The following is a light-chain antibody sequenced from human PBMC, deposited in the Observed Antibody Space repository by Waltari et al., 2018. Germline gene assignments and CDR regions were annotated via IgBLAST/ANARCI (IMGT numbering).Light chain of an antibody. Sequence: QSTLTQEASVSGTVGQRVTLSCTGNRTNVGYYALGWHQPISPGTPKTVMFGNILPSGIPDRFSGSKSGTTASLTISGLQPEDEADYFCSAWDNSLSAWVFGGGTKLNVL. CDR1: RTNVGYYA. CDR2: GN. CDR3: SAWDNSLSAWV. J-gene: IGLJ3*02. V-gene: IGLV1-36*01.